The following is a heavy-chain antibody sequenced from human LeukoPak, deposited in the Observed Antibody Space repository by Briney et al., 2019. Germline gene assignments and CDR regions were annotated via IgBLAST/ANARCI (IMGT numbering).Heavy chain of an antibody. CDR3: ARHRGYSYGFDDFNI. CDR1: GGSISTYY. Sequence: TSETLSLTCTVSGGSISTYYWSWIRQPAGKGLEWIGRIYTSGSNNYNPSLKSRLTMSMEPSKNQFSLKLSSVTAADTAVYYCARHRGYSYGFDDFNIWGQGTMVIVSS. CDR2: IYTSGSN. V-gene: IGHV4-4*07. D-gene: IGHD5-18*01. J-gene: IGHJ3*02.